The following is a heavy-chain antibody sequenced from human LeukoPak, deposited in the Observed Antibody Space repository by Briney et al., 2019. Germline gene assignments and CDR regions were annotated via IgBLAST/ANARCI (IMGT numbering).Heavy chain of an antibody. J-gene: IGHJ4*02. CDR1: GFTFSTYA. Sequence: GGSLRFSCAASGFTFSTYALHWVRQAPGKGLEWVAVISYDGRNKYYADSVKGRFSISRDNSKNTLYLQMNSLKPEDTTVYYCAKDKMRIQLPTSPFDYWGQGTLVTVSS. CDR3: AKDKMRIQLPTSPFDY. V-gene: IGHV3-30*18. CDR2: ISYDGRNK. D-gene: IGHD5-18*01.